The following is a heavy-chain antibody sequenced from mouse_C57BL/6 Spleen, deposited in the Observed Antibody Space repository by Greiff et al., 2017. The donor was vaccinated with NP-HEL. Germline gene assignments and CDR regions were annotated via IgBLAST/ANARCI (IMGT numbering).Heavy chain of an antibody. CDR1: GYAFSSSW. CDR2: IYPGDGDT. V-gene: IGHV1-82*01. J-gene: IGHJ2*01. CDR3: ASLSFY. Sequence: VQLQESGPELVKPGASVKISCKASGYAFSSSWMNWVKQRPGKGLEWIGRIYPGDGDTNYNGKFKGKATLTADKSSSTAYMQLSSLTSEDSAVYFCASLSFYWGQGTTLTVSS.